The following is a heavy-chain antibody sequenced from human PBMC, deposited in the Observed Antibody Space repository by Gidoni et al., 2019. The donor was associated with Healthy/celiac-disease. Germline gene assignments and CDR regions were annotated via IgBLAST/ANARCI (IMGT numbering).Heavy chain of an antibody. CDR1: GGSISSSSYY. CDR3: ASAAGYADPLDY. V-gene: IGHV4-39*01. D-gene: IGHD3-16*01. J-gene: IGHJ4*02. CDR2: IYYSGST. Sequence: QLQLQESGPGLVKPSETLSLTCTVSGGSISSSSYYWGWIRQPPGKGLEWIGSIYYSGSTYYNPSLKSRVTISVDTSKNQFSLKLSSVTAADTAVYYCASAAGYADPLDYWGQGTLVTVSS.